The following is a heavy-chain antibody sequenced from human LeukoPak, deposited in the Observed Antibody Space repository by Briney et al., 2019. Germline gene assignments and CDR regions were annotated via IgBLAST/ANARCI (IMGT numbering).Heavy chain of an antibody. J-gene: IGHJ4*02. D-gene: IGHD3-3*01. Sequence: GGSLRLSCAASGFTFSSYAMSWVRQAPGKGLEWVSAISGSGGSTYYADSVKGRFTISRDNSKNTLYLQMNSLRAEDTAVYYCAKDMVFFGVAASDFDYWGQGTLVTVSS. V-gene: IGHV3-23*01. CDR1: GFTFSSYA. CDR2: ISGSGGST. CDR3: AKDMVFFGVAASDFDY.